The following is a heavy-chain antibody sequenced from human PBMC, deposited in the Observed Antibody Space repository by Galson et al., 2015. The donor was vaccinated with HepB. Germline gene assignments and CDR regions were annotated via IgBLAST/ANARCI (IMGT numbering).Heavy chain of an antibody. Sequence: SVKVSCKASGYTFTDYFIHWVRQAPGQGLEWMGWINPNTGGTNYAQNFQGRVTMTTDTSIGTAYMELSSLRSDDTAVYYCARDRETLVVYRPDWYMDVWGKGTTVTVSS. D-gene: IGHD2-2*01. CDR3: ARDRETLVVYRPDWYMDV. V-gene: IGHV1-2*02. J-gene: IGHJ6*03. CDR2: INPNTGGT. CDR1: GYTFTDYF.